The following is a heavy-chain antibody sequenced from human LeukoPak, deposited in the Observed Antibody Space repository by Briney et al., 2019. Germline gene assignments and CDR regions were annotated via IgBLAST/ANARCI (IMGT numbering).Heavy chain of an antibody. Sequence: PSETVSLTCTVSGGSISGSYWSWIRQPPGKGLEWIAYMYNSGSTNYNPSLKSRVTISIDTSKNQFSLKLSSLTAADTAIYYCARGIESYGDYGYWGQGILVTVSS. CDR1: GGSISGSY. D-gene: IGHD4-17*01. V-gene: IGHV4-59*01. CDR3: ARGIESYGDYGY. CDR2: MYNSGST. J-gene: IGHJ4*02.